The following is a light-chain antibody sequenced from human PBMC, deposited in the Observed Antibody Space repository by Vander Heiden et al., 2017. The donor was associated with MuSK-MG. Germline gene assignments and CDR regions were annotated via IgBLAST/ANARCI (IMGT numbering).Light chain of an antibody. CDR1: QSISTH. CDR2: TAS. J-gene: IGKJ2*01. CDR3: QQGYSTPDT. V-gene: IGKV1-39*01. Sequence: DIQMTQSPSSLSASVGDRVTITCRASQSISTHLNWYQQKSGRAPKLLIYTASSLQTGVPPRFSGSGSGTDFTLTISSLQPEDFATYYCQQGYSTPDTFGQGTKLEIK.